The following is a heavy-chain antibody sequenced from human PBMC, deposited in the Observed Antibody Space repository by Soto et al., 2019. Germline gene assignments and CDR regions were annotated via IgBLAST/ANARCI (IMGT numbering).Heavy chain of an antibody. D-gene: IGHD2-21*01. CDR2: IDPSDSYT. V-gene: IGHV5-10-1*01. J-gene: IGHJ6*01. Sequence: GHSLKISCKGSGYSFTSYWISWVRQMPGKGLEWMGRIDPSDSYTNYSPSFQGHVTISADKSISTAYLQWSSLKASDTAMYYCARHICNCRHSSYAMECWGHGIKVTV. CDR1: GYSFTSYW. CDR3: ARHICNCRHSSYAMEC.